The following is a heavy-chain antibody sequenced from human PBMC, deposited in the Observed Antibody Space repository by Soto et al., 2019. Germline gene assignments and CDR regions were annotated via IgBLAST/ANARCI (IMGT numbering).Heavy chain of an antibody. CDR2: ISAYNGNT. CDR1: GYTFTSYG. V-gene: IGHV1-18*01. J-gene: IGHJ4*02. Sequence: QVQLVQSGAEVKKPGASVKVSCKASGYTFTSYGISWVRQAPGQGLEWMRWISAYNGNTNYAQKLQGRVTMTTDTSTSTAYMELRSLRSDDTAVYYCARLEYSSSYPERDFFDYWGQGTLVTVSS. CDR3: ARLEYSSSYPERDFFDY. D-gene: IGHD6-6*01.